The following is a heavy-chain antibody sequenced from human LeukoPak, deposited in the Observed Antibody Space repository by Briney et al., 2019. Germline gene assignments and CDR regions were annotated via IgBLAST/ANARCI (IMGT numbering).Heavy chain of an antibody. CDR2: IYHSGSI. CDR3: ARSGVAARLSECYFDY. J-gene: IGHJ4*02. CDR1: GYSISSGYY. V-gene: IGHV4-38-2*01. Sequence: SETLSLTCAVSGYSISSGYYCGWIRQPPGKGLEWIGSIYHSGSIYYIPSLKSRVTISVDTSKNQFSLKLSSVTAADTAVYYCARSGVAARLSECYFDYWGQGTLVTVSS. D-gene: IGHD6-6*01.